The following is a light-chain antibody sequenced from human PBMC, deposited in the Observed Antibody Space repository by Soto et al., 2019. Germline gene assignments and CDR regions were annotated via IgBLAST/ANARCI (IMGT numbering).Light chain of an antibody. V-gene: IGKV1-5*01. CDR1: QCIGDW. CDR3: QEYKTYA. CDR2: DAS. Sequence: DIQMTQSPSTLSASVGDRVTITCRASQCIGDWLAWYQQKPGQAPELLISDASTLATGVPSRFSGRGSGTDFTLTISSLQTDDFATYFCQEYKTYAFGPGTKVDIK. J-gene: IGKJ2*01.